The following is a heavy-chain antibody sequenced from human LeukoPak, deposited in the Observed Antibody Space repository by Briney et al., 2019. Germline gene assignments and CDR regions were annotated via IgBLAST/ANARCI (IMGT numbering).Heavy chain of an antibody. CDR1: GGSFSGYY. Sequence: PSETLSLTCAVYGGSFSGYYWSWIRQPPGKGLEWIGEINHSGSTNYNPSLKSRVTISVDTSKNQFSLKLSSVTAADTAVYYCARGRGAPRYFDYWGQGTLVTVSS. D-gene: IGHD3-10*01. CDR3: ARGRGAPRYFDY. J-gene: IGHJ4*02. V-gene: IGHV4-34*01. CDR2: INHSGST.